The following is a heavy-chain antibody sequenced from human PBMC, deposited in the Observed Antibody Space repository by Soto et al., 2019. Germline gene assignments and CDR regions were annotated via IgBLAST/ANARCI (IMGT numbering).Heavy chain of an antibody. Sequence: SVKVSCKASGGTFSSYSISWVLQAPGQGLEWMGGIIPIFGTANYAQKFQGRVTITADESTSTAYMELSSLRSEDTAVYYCARDRLSRGHYYGTDVWGQGTTVTVSS. CDR1: GGTFSSYS. CDR2: IIPIFGTA. CDR3: ARDRLSRGHYYGTDV. V-gene: IGHV1-69*13. J-gene: IGHJ6*02. D-gene: IGHD3-16*02.